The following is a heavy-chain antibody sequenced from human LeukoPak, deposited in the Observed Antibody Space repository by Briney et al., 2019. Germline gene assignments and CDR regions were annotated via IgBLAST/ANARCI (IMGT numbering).Heavy chain of an antibody. CDR3: ARDRYYDSHCGMDV. J-gene: IGHJ6*02. CDR1: GGTFSSYA. D-gene: IGHD3-3*01. V-gene: IGHV1-69*13. Sequence: SVKVSCKASGGTFSSYAISWVRQAPGQGLEWMGGIIPIFGTANYAQKFQGRVTITADESTSTAYMELSSLRSEDTAVYYCARDRYYDSHCGMDVWGQGTTVTVSS. CDR2: IIPIFGTA.